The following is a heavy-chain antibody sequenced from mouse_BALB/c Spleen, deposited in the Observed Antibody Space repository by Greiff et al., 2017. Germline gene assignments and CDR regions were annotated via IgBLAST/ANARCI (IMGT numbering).Heavy chain of an antibody. V-gene: IGHV1-77*01. CDR2: IYPGSGST. J-gene: IGHJ2*01. Sequence: QVQLQQSRPELVKPGASVKMSCKASGYTFTDYVISWVKQRTGQGLEWIGEIYPGSGSTYYNEKFKGKATLTADKSSNTAYMQLSSLTSEDSAVYFCARRGTGFDYWGQGTTLTVSS. CDR1: GYTFTDYV. D-gene: IGHD4-1*01. CDR3: ARRGTGFDY.